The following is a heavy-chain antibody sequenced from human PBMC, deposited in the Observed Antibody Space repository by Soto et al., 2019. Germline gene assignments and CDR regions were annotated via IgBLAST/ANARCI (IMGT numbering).Heavy chain of an antibody. CDR1: GFTISSHG. V-gene: IGHV3-33*01. CDR3: ARDYSSTSYGFDS. J-gene: IGHJ4*02. D-gene: IGHD6-13*01. Sequence: PWGSLRLPCTASGFTISSHGIHWVRKARGKGLEWVAVIYYDGSNEYYADSVKGRFTISRDNSKNTLYLQMNSLRAEDTAVYYCARDYSSTSYGFDSWGQGNLVTGSS. CDR2: IYYDGSNE.